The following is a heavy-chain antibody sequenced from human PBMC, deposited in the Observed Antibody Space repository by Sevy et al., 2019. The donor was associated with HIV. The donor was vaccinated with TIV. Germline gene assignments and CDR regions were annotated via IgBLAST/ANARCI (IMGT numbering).Heavy chain of an antibody. Sequence: SETLSLTCTVSGGSISSYYWSWIRQPPGKGLEWIGYIYYSGSTNYNPSLKSRVTISVDTSKNQFSLKPSSVTAADTAVYYCARDGYKNNWFDPWGQGTLVTVSS. CDR1: GGSISSYY. CDR2: IYYSGST. J-gene: IGHJ5*02. V-gene: IGHV4-59*01. CDR3: ARDGYKNNWFDP. D-gene: IGHD1-1*01.